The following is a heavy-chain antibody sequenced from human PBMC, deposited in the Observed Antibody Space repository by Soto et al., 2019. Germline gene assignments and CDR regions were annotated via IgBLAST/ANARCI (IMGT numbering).Heavy chain of an antibody. J-gene: IGHJ5*02. D-gene: IGHD2-15*01. Sequence: QITLKESGPTLVKPTQTLTLTCTFSGFSLSTSGVGVGWIRQPPGKALEWLAFIYWDDDKRYSPSLKSRLTIATDPSQNPGVLTMTNMDPVATATYYCAHRRVVPAKGNNWFDTWGQGTLVIVSS. CDR1: GFSLSTSGVG. CDR2: IYWDDDK. V-gene: IGHV2-5*02. CDR3: AHRRVVPAKGNNWFDT.